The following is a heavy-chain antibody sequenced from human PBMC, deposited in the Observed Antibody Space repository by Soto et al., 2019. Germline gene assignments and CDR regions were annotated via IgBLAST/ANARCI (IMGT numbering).Heavy chain of an antibody. CDR2: IWYDESNE. CDR3: ARGVHRYTGYELYFFDS. CDR1: GFAFSSHG. D-gene: IGHD5-12*01. V-gene: IGHV3-33*01. J-gene: IGHJ4*02. Sequence: VELVESGGGVVHPGTSLRLSCAASGFAFSSHGMHWVRQAPGKGLEWVAVIWYDESNEYYGDSVKGRFTISRDNTENTLYLQMSSLRVEDTAVYFCARGVHRYTGYELYFFDSWGQGTLVTVSS.